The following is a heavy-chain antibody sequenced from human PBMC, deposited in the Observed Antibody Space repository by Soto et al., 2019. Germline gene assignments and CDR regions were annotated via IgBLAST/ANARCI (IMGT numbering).Heavy chain of an antibody. V-gene: IGHV5-51*01. CDR2: VYPDDSDI. J-gene: IGHJ4*02. Sequence: GESLKISCKGSGYSFTTYWIGWVRQTPGKGLEWMASVYPDDSDIRYSPSFQGQATISADKSISTAYIQWSSLKASDTAMYYCARLPGPFSTGWYYFDQWGQGTLVTVSS. CDR1: GYSFTTYW. D-gene: IGHD6-19*01. CDR3: ARLPGPFSTGWYYFDQ.